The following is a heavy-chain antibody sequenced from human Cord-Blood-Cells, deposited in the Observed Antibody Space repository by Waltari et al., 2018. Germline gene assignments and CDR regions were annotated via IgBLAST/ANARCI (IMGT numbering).Heavy chain of an antibody. CDR1: GGSFSGYY. D-gene: IGHD1-26*01. V-gene: IGHV4-34*01. CDR2: INHSGST. CDR3: ARGWDGAFDI. Sequence: QVQLQQWSEGLLQPSETLSLTRSFNGGSFSGYYWIWICQPPGKGLEWFGEINHSGSTNYNPSLNRRVTISVDTSKNQFSLKLSSVTAADTAVYYCARGWDGAFDIWGQGTMVTVSS. J-gene: IGHJ3*02.